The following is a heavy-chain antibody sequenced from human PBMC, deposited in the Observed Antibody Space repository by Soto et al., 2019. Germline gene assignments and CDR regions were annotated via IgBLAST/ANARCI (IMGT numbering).Heavy chain of an antibody. J-gene: IGHJ4*02. CDR3: ARGDYDFWSGYYRSPFDY. V-gene: IGHV4-39*01. Sequence: SETLSLTCTVSGGSISSSIYYWGWIRHPPGKGLEWIGSIYYSGSTYYNPSLKSRVTISVDTSKNQFSLKLSSVTAADTAVYYCARGDYDFWSGYYRSPFDYWGQGTLVTVSS. CDR1: GGSISSSIYY. CDR2: IYYSGST. D-gene: IGHD3-3*01.